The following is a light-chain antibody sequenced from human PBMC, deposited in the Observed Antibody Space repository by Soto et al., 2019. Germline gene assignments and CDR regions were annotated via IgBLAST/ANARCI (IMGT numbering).Light chain of an antibody. J-gene: IGKJ2*01. Sequence: ELVLTQSPGTLSLSPGERATLSCRASQSVSGRYLAWYQQIPGQAPRLLIYGASSRATGIPDRFSGSGSGTDFTLAISRLEPEDFAVYYCQQYGNSPGTFGQGTKLESK. CDR3: QQYGNSPGT. CDR2: GAS. CDR1: QSVSGRY. V-gene: IGKV3-20*01.